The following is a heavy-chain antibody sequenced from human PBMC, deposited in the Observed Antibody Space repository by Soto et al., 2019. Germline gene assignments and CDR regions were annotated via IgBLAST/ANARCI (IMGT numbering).Heavy chain of an antibody. Sequence: QVQLVQSGAEVKKPGSSVTVSCKASGGTFSSYTISWVRQAPGQGLEWMAGISPIFGTPIYAQKFQDRVTSTADDPTMTAYMEMNRLTSEDTAVYYCARVVVGSRLSLDYWGQGTLVTISS. J-gene: IGHJ4*02. CDR2: ISPIFGTP. D-gene: IGHD1-26*01. V-gene: IGHV1-69*01. CDR1: GGTFSSYT. CDR3: ARVVVGSRLSLDY.